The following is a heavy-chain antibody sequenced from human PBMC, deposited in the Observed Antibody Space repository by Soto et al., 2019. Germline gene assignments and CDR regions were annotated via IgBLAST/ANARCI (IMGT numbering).Heavy chain of an antibody. Sequence: GGSLSLSCAASGFTFSSYSMNWVRQAPGKGLEWVSYISSSSSTIYYADSVKGRFTISRDNAKNSLYLQMNSLRAEDTAVYYCARRSGYDTNAFDIWGQGTMVTVSS. V-gene: IGHV3-48*04. CDR3: ARRSGYDTNAFDI. CDR1: GFTFSSYS. CDR2: ISSSSSTI. J-gene: IGHJ3*02. D-gene: IGHD5-12*01.